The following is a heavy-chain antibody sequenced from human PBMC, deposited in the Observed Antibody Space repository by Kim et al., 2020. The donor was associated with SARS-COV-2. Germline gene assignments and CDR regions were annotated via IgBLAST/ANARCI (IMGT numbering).Heavy chain of an antibody. D-gene: IGHD3-3*01. J-gene: IGHJ5*02. CDR3: AREGGSVLRFLERPRPVYNWFDP. V-gene: IGHV1-69*13. CDR1: GGTFSSYA. Sequence: SVKVSCKASGGTFSSYAISWVRQAPGQGLEWMGGIIPIFGTANYAQKFQGRVTITADESTSTAYMELSSLRSEDTAVYYCAREGGSVLRFLERPRPVYNWFDPWGQGTLVTVSS. CDR2: IIPIFGTA.